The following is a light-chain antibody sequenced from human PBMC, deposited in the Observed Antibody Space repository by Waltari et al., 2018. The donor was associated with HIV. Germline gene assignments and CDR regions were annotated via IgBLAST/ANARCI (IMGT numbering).Light chain of an antibody. CDR2: YKSDSDK. CDR1: SGLNVGTYR. J-gene: IGLJ3*02. Sequence: QAVLTQPSSLSASPGASASLTCTLRSGLNVGTYRISSFQQTTRRPPQSHLMYKSDSDKQQGSGVPSRFSGSKDASANAGILLISGLQSEDEADYYCMIWHSSAWVFGGGTKLTVL. V-gene: IGLV5-45*03. CDR3: MIWHSSAWV.